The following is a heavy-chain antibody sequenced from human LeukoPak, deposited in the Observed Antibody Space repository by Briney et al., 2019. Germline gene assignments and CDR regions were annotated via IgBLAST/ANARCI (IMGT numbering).Heavy chain of an antibody. CDR3: ASAYDYVWGSYRSFDY. Sequence: GGSLRLSCVASGFTFSSYSMNWVRQAPGKGLEWVSYISSSSSTIYYADSVKGRFTISRDNAKDSLYLQMNSLRAEDTAVYYCASAYDYVWGSYRSFDYWGQGTLVTVSS. V-gene: IGHV3-48*01. D-gene: IGHD3-16*02. J-gene: IGHJ4*02. CDR1: GFTFSSYS. CDR2: ISSSSSTI.